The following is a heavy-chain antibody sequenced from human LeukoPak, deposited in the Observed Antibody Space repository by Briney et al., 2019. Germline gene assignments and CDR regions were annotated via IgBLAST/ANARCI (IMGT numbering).Heavy chain of an antibody. CDR1: GGSISSYY. J-gene: IGHJ4*02. Sequence: SETLSLTCTVSGGSISSYYWSWIRQPAGKGLEWIGRIYTSGSTNYNPSLKSRVTMSVDTSKNQFSLKLSSVTAADAAVYYCARFSSGWYLTYYFDYWGQGTPVTVSS. V-gene: IGHV4-4*07. CDR3: ARFSSGWYLTYYFDY. D-gene: IGHD6-19*01. CDR2: IYTSGST.